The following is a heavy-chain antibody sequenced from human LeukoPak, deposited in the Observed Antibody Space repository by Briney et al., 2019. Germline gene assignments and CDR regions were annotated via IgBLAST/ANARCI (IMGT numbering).Heavy chain of an antibody. Sequence: GESLKISCKGSGYSFTSYWIGWVRQMPGKGLEWMGIIYPGDSDTRYSPSFQGQVTISADKPISTAYLQWSSLKASDTAMYYCARIGIAAAIWFDPWGQGTLVTVSS. J-gene: IGHJ5*02. CDR1: GYSFTSYW. CDR3: ARIGIAAAIWFDP. V-gene: IGHV5-51*04. CDR2: IYPGDSDT. D-gene: IGHD6-13*01.